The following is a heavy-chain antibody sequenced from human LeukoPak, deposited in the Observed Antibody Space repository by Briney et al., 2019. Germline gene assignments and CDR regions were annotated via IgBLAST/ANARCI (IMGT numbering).Heavy chain of an antibody. D-gene: IGHD3-10*01. J-gene: IGHJ4*02. Sequence: SETLSLTCTVSGGSVDSSDYYWTWIRQPPGKGLEWIGYISHTGSTYYNPSLKSRVTISVDTSKNQFSLKLSSVTAADTAVYCCARGRTTYYYGSGSYGYWGQGTLVTVSS. V-gene: IGHV4-30-2*01. CDR1: GGSVDSSDYY. CDR2: ISHTGST. CDR3: ARGRTTYYYGSGSYGY.